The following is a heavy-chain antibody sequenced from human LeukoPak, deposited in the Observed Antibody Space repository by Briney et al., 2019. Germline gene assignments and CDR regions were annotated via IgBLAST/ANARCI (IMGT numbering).Heavy chain of an antibody. V-gene: IGHV1-69*13. J-gene: IGHJ1*01. D-gene: IGHD3-22*01. CDR2: IIPIFGTA. CDR3: ARDINPYYDSSGDEQYFQH. Sequence: SVKVSCKASGGTFSSYAISWVRQAPGQGLEWMGGIIPIFGTANYAQKFQGRVTITADESMSTAYMELSSLRSEDTAVYYCARDINPYYDSSGDEQYFQHWGQGTLVTVSS. CDR1: GGTFSSYA.